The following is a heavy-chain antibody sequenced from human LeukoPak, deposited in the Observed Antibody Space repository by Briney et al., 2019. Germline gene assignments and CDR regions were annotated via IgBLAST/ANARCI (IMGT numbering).Heavy chain of an antibody. D-gene: IGHD3-22*01. CDR3: ARVPDSDSSFDY. V-gene: IGHV4-31*03. J-gene: IGHJ4*02. CDR2: IYYSGST. CDR1: GGSISSGGYF. Sequence: SETLSLTCTVSGGSISSGGYFWSWIRQHPGKGLEWIGYIYYSGSTSYNPSLKGRVTISLDTSKNQFSLKLSSVTAADTAVYYCARVPDSDSSFDYWGQGTLVTVSS.